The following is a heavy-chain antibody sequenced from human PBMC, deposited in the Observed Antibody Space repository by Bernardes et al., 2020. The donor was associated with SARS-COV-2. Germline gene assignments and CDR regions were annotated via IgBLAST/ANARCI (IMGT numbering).Heavy chain of an antibody. Sequence: SETLSLTCTVSGGSITSSYWSWLRQPPGKGLEWIGYVYHIGSTSYNPSLKSRVTISRDTSNTQFSLKLKSVTAADTALYFCSRDPGLFFTGSLDSWGQGTLVTVSS. CDR2: VYHIGST. V-gene: IGHV4-59*01. CDR3: SRDPGLFFTGSLDS. CDR1: GGSITSSY. J-gene: IGHJ4*02.